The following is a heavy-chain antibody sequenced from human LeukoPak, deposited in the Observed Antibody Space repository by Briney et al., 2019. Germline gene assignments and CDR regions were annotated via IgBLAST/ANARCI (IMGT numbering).Heavy chain of an antibody. Sequence: PGGSLRLSCAASGFTFSSYAMSWVRQAPGKGLEWVSAISGSGGSTYYADSVKGRFTISRDNSKNTLYLQMNSLRAEDTAVYYCAKDHFSCSSTSCPTFDPWGQGTLVTVSS. CDR2: ISGSGGST. V-gene: IGHV3-23*01. D-gene: IGHD2-2*01. CDR1: GFTFSSYA. J-gene: IGHJ5*02. CDR3: AKDHFSCSSTSCPTFDP.